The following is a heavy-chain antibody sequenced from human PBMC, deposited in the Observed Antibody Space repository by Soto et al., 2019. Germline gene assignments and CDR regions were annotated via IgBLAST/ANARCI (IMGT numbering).Heavy chain of an antibody. CDR2: VHPSGNT. CDR3: TTGGDAWKTGL. J-gene: IGHJ4*02. CDR1: GGSFSSSPGYY. V-gene: IGHV4-39*02. D-gene: IGHD2-21*01. Sequence: QLQLQESGPGLVKPSETLSLTCTVSGGSFSSSPGYYWGWMRQPPGKGLEWIGTVHPSGNTYYNPSFKRRVTISKASSMNHFSLQLTSVTAADTAIYSCTTGGDAWKTGLWGQGTLVTASS.